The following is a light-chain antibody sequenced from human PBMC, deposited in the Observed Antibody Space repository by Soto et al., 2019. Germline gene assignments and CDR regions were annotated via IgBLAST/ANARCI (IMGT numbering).Light chain of an antibody. J-gene: IGKJ4*01. V-gene: IGKV1-27*01. CDR1: QGIGYH. CDR3: QKYDTAPLT. Sequence: DVQMTQSPSFLSTSVGDRVTITCRASQGIGYHLAWYQQKPGKVPKLLIYAASTLQSGVPSRFSGSGSGTDFTLAISGLQPEDVATYYCQKYDTAPLTFGGGTKVEIK. CDR2: AAS.